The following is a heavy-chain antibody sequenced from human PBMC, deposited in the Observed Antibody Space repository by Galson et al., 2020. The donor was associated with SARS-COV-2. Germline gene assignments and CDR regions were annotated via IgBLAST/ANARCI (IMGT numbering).Heavy chain of an antibody. CDR2: INYDGSAE. CDR1: GFTFSDYR. Sequence: PGGSLRLSCVASGFTFSDYRMSWVRHAPGKGLEWVANINYDGSAENYVDSVKGRFTISRDNPKNSLDLQMDSLRVEDTAVYYCVRGGFYSSTWGHGTLVTVS. J-gene: IGHJ4*01. D-gene: IGHD2-21*01. CDR3: VRGGFYSST. V-gene: IGHV3-7*01.